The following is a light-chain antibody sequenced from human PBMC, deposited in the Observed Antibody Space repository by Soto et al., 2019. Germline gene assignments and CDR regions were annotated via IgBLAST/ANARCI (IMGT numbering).Light chain of an antibody. V-gene: IGKV3-15*01. J-gene: IGKJ1*01. CDR3: QQYNNWPQT. Sequence: ETMMTQSPDTLSVSLGERATLSCRASQSLRSSLASYQQKPGQAPRLLIYDASTRATGIPARFSGSGSGTDFTLTISGLQSEDFAVYYCQQYNNWPQTFGQGTKVEIQ. CDR1: QSLRSS. CDR2: DAS.